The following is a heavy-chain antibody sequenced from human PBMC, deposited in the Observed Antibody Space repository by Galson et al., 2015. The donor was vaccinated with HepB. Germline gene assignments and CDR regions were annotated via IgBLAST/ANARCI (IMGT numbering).Heavy chain of an antibody. V-gene: IGHV4-59*01. J-gene: IGHJ2*01. CDR2: IYYSGST. CDR3: ARDLNAVVTGDWYFDL. D-gene: IGHD4-23*01. Sequence: SETLSLTCTVSGGSISSYYWSWIRQPPGKGLEWIGYIYYSGSTNYNPSLKSRVTISVDTSKNQFSPKLSSVTAADTAVYYCARDLNAVVTGDWYFDLWGRGTLVTVSS. CDR1: GGSISSYY.